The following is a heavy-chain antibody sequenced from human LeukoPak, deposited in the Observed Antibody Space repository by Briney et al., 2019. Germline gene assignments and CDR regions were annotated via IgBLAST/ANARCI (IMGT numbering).Heavy chain of an antibody. V-gene: IGHV4-59*08. CDR3: VRRDTGWNYFDY. D-gene: IGHD6-19*01. J-gene: IGHJ4*02. CDR1: GGSINSHY. Sequence: PSETLSLTCAVSGGSINSHYWGWIQQPPGKGLQWIGDIYYTGKNNYNPSLKSRVTISLDTSKDHLSLNLTSVLAADTAIYYCVRRDTGWNYFDYWGQGILVTVSS. CDR2: IYYTGKN.